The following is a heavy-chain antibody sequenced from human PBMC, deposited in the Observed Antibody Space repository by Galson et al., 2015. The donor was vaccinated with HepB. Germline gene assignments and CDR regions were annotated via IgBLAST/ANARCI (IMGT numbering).Heavy chain of an antibody. CDR3: AREQSSYDFWSGYSSPSPFDY. J-gene: IGHJ4*02. CDR1: GFTFSGYW. CDR2: INQDGSEK. D-gene: IGHD3-3*01. V-gene: IGHV3-7*01. Sequence: SLRLSCAASGFTFSGYWMSWVRQAPGKGLEWVANINQDGSEKYYVDSVKGRFTISRDNAKNSVYLQMNSLRAEDTAVYYCAREQSSYDFWSGYSSPSPFDYWGQGTLVTVSS.